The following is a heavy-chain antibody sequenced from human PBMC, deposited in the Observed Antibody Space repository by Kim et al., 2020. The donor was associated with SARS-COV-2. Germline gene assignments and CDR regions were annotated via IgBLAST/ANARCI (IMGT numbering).Heavy chain of an antibody. J-gene: IGHJ3*02. CDR3: AAEVEGAFDI. Sequence: TNYAQKFQERVTITRDMSTSTAYMELSSLRSEDTAVYYCAAEVEGAFDIWGQGTMVTVSS. V-gene: IGHV1-58*01. CDR2: T.